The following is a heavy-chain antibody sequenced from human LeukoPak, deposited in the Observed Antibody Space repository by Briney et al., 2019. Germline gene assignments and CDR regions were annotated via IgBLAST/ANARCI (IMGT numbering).Heavy chain of an antibody. J-gene: IGHJ6*03. Sequence: PETLSLTCTVSGGSISSYYWSWIRQPPGKGLEWIGYIYYSGSTNYNPSLKSRVTISVDTSKNQFSLKLSSVTAADTAVYYCARDGLYSSSYYYYMDVWGKGTTVTVSS. CDR3: ARDGLYSSSYYYYMDV. CDR1: GGSISSYY. V-gene: IGHV4-59*01. D-gene: IGHD6-13*01. CDR2: IYYSGST.